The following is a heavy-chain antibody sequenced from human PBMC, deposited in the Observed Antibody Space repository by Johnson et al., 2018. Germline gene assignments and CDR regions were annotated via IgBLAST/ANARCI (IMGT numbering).Heavy chain of an antibody. J-gene: IGHJ3*02. Sequence: QVQLVQSGGGVVQPGRSLRLSCAASGFTFSDYGMHWVRQAPGKGLEWVAVISYDGSNKYYADSVKGRFTISRDNSKNTLYLQMNSLRAEDTAVYYCAKDYYYGSGSYLPETFDIWGQGTMVTVSS. CDR1: GFTFSDYG. CDR3: AKDYYYGSGSYLPETFDI. D-gene: IGHD3-10*01. CDR2: ISYDGSNK. V-gene: IGHV3-30*18.